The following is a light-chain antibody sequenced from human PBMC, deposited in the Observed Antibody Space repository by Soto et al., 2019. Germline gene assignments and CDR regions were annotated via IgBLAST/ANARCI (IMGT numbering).Light chain of an antibody. CDR1: SSNIGSNT. CDR2: SNN. V-gene: IGLV1-44*01. J-gene: IGLJ2*01. CDR3: AAWDDSLNGVI. Sequence: QSVLTQSPSASGTPGQRVTISCSGSSSNIGSNTVNWYQQLPGTAPKLLIYSNNQWPSGVPDRFSGSKSGTSASLAISGLQSEYEADYYCAAWDDSLNGVIFGGGTKLTVL.